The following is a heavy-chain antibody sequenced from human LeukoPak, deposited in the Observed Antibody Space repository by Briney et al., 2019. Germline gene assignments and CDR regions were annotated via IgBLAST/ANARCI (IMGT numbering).Heavy chain of an antibody. D-gene: IGHD6-13*01. CDR1: GGSFSGYY. CDR2: INHSGST. CDR3: ARVLGYSSSWYRWYFDL. V-gene: IGHV4-34*01. Sequence: PSETLSLTCAVYGGSFSGYYWSWIRQPPGKGLEWIGEINHSGSTNYNPSLKSRVTISVDTSKNQFSLKLSSVTAADTAVYYCARVLGYSSSWYRWYFDLWGRGTLVTVSS. J-gene: IGHJ2*01.